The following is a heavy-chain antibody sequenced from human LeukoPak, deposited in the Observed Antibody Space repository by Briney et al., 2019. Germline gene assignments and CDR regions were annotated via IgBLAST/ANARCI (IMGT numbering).Heavy chain of an antibody. V-gene: IGHV1-3*01. J-gene: IGHJ4*02. D-gene: IGHD6-19*01. Sequence: ASVKVSCKASGYTFTSYAMHWVRQAPGQRLEWMGWINAGNGNTKYSQKFQGRVTITRDTSASTAYMELSSLRSDDTAVHYCARFVGQWLGSYFDYWGQGTLVPSPQ. CDR2: INAGNGNT. CDR1: GYTFTSYA. CDR3: ARFVGQWLGSYFDY.